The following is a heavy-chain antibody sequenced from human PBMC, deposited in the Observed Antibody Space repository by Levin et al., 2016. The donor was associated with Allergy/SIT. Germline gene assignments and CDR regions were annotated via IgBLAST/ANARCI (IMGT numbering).Heavy chain of an antibody. CDR3: ARGGYYDFWSGYYMGPKRHNWFDP. D-gene: IGHD3-3*01. V-gene: IGHV3-48*01. CDR2: ISSSSSTI. J-gene: IGHJ5*02. Sequence: WIRQPPGKGLEWVSYISSSSSTIYYADSVKGRFTISRDNAKNSLYLQMNSLRAEDTAVYYCARGGYYDFWSGYYMGPKRHNWFDPWGQGTLVTVSS.